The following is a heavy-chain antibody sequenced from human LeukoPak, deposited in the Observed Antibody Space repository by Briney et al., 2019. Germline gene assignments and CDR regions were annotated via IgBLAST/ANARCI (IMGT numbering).Heavy chain of an antibody. CDR1: GGSFSGYY. V-gene: IGHV4-34*01. J-gene: IGHJ5*02. CDR3: ARHRHPLPRYGSGSYYKGGNWFDP. Sequence: SATLSLTCAVYGGSFSGYYWSWIRQPPGKGLEWIGEINHSGSTNYNPSLKSRVTISVDTSKNQFSLKLSSVTAADTAVYYCARHRHPLPRYGSGSYYKGGNWFDPWGQGTLVTVSS. D-gene: IGHD3-10*01. CDR2: INHSGST.